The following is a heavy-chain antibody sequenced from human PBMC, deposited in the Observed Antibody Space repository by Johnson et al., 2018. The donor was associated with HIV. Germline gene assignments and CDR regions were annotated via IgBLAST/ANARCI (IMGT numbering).Heavy chain of an antibody. CDR3: AKVHSSSSNGFDI. J-gene: IGHJ3*02. CDR1: GFTFSSYG. V-gene: IGHV3-33*06. D-gene: IGHD6-6*01. Sequence: QMHLVESGGGVVQPGRSLRLSCAASGFTFSSYGMHWVRQAPGKGPEWVAVIWYDGSNKYYADSVKGRFTVSRDNYKNTLYLQMNSLRGEDTAVYYCAKVHSSSSNGFDIWGQGTMVTVSS. CDR2: IWYDGSNK.